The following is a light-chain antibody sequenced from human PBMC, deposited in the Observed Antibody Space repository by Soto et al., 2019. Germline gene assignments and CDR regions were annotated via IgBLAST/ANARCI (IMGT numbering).Light chain of an antibody. Sequence: QLVLTQSPSASASLGASVKLTCTLSSGHSAYAIAWHQYQPEKGPRYLMKLNSDGSHSKGDGIPDRFSGSSSGAERYLTISSLQAEDETDYYCQTWGTGIVVFGGGTKLTVL. J-gene: IGLJ2*01. V-gene: IGLV4-69*01. CDR1: SGHSAYA. CDR2: LNSDGSH. CDR3: QTWGTGIVV.